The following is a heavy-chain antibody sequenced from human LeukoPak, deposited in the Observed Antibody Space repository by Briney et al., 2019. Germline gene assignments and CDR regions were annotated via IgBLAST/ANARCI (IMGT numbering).Heavy chain of an antibody. J-gene: IGHJ4*02. CDR2: VNNDGSST. CDR3: AKGGLRVTDY. CDR1: GFIFSNYW. V-gene: IGHV3-74*03. D-gene: IGHD5/OR15-5a*01. Sequence: GGSLRLSCAASGFIFSNYWMPWARQAPGKGLVWVSRVNNDGSSTTYADSVKGRFTISRDNAKNTLYLQMNSLRAEDTAVYYCAKGGLRVTDYWGQGTLVTVSS.